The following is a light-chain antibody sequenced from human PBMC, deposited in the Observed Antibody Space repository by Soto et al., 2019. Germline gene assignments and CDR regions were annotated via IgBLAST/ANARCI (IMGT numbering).Light chain of an antibody. Sequence: QSVLTQPPSVSGSPGQRVTISCTGSSSNIGAGYDVHWYQQLPGTAPKLLIYGNSNRPSGVPDRISGSKSVTSASLAITGLQAEDEADYYCQSYDSSLSAHVVFGGGTKLTVL. CDR3: QSYDSSLSAHVV. CDR2: GNS. J-gene: IGLJ2*01. CDR1: SSNIGAGYD. V-gene: IGLV1-40*01.